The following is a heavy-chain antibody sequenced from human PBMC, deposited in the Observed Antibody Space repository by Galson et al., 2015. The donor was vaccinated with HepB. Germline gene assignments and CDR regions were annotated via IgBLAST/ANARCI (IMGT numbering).Heavy chain of an antibody. Sequence: SLRLSCAASGFTFSNYWMHWVRQPPGKGLVWVSRVKSDGETADYADSVKGRFTISRDNAKNRLFLHMDSLTVDDTAVYFCARTITPAPIPLFDSWGQGTLLTVSS. J-gene: IGHJ4*02. CDR2: VKSDGETA. CDR3: ARTITPAPIPLFDS. CDR1: GFTFSNYW. D-gene: IGHD3-10*01. V-gene: IGHV3-74*01.